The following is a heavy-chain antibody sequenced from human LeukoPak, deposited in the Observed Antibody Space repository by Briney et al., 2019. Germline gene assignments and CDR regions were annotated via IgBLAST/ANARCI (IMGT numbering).Heavy chain of an antibody. V-gene: IGHV4-38-2*02. J-gene: IGHJ4*02. Sequence: PSETLSLTCTVSGYSISSSYYWGWIRQPPGKGLEWIGSIYHSGSTYYNPSLKSRVTISVDTSKNQFSLKLSSVTAADTAVYYCAREGSSYSSFDYWGQGTLVTVSS. CDR2: IYHSGST. CDR3: AREGSSYSSFDY. D-gene: IGHD6-13*01. CDR1: GYSISSSYY.